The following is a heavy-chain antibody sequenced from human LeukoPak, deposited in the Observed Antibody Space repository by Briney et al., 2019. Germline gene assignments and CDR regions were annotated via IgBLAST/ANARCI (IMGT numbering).Heavy chain of an antibody. V-gene: IGHV3-21*01. CDR2: ISSSSSYI. J-gene: IGHJ4*02. Sequence: GGSLRLSCAASGFTFSSYSMNWVRQAPGKGLEWVSSISSSSSYIYYADSVKGRFAISRDNAKNSLYLQMNSLRAGDTAVYYCARAKYSSSWYLFDYWGQGTLVTVSS. CDR1: GFTFSSYS. CDR3: ARAKYSSSWYLFDY. D-gene: IGHD6-13*01.